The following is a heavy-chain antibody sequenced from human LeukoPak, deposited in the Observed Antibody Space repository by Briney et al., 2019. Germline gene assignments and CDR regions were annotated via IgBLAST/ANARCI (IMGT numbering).Heavy chain of an antibody. CDR2: GYYSGTT. CDR1: GGSISSSSYY. CDR3: ARAGCGGECYSVRL. V-gene: IGHV4-61*05. J-gene: IGHJ4*02. Sequence: PSETLSLTCTVSGGSISSSSYYWGWIRQPPGKGLEWIGYGYYSGTTNYNPSLKSRVTISVDTSKNQFSLKLSSVTAADTAVYYCARAGCGGECYSVRLWGQGTLVTVSP. D-gene: IGHD2-21*01.